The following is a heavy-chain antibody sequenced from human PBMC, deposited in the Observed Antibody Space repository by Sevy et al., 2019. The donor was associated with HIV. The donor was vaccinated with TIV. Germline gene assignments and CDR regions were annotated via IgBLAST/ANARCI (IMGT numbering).Heavy chain of an antibody. J-gene: IGHJ6*02. CDR3: AGEEIGYGMDV. CDR2: INPKRGGA. Sequence: ASVKVSCKATEYTFIDYYIHWVGQAPGQGLEWMGWINPKRGGANYAQSFQGRVTMTRDTSLNTIYMQLTSLRGDATAVYYRAGEEIGYGMDVWGQGTAVTVSS. V-gene: IGHV1-2*02. CDR1: EYTFIDYY.